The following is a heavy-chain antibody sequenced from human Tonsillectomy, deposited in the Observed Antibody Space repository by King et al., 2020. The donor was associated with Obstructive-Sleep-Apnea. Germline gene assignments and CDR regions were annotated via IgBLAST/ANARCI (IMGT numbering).Heavy chain of an antibody. CDR3: ARGPYGAVNFCYTDEIFG. J-gene: IGHJ4*02. CDR1: GGSISSSSYY. CDR2: VHYGGST. Sequence: QLQESGPRLVKPSETLSLTCTVSGGSISSSSYYWGWIRQPPGKGLEWIGTVHYGGSTYYNPSLKSRVTISVDTSKNQFSLRLSSVTAADTAVYYCARGPYGAVNFCYTDEIFGWGQGTLVTVSS. V-gene: IGHV4-39*07. D-gene: IGHD3-3*01.